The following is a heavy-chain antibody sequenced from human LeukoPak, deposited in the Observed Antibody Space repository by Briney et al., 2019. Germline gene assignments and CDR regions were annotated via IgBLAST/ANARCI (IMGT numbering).Heavy chain of an antibody. D-gene: IGHD4-23*01. CDR2: ISYDGSNE. CDR1: GFTFSSYG. V-gene: IGHV3-30*03. CDR3: ARGRPHGNDY. Sequence: GGSLRLSCVASGFTFSSYGMHWVRQAPGKGLEWVAFISYDGSNENIADSVKGRFIISRDNSKNTLYLQMNSLRAEDTAVYYCARGRPHGNDYWGQGTLVTGSS. J-gene: IGHJ4*02.